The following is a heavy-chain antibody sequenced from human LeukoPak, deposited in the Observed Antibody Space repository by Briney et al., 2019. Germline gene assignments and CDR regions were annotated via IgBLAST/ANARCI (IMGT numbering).Heavy chain of an antibody. V-gene: IGHV3-7*01. CDR2: INPEGSEK. CDR3: ARDLAYSRLDY. D-gene: IGHD5-18*01. Sequence: GGSLRLSCAASGFTFSSSWMDWVRQAPGKGLEWVASINPEGSEKYSADSVKGRFTISRDNAKNSLYLQMDSLRVEDTAFYYCARDLAYSRLDYWGQGMLVTVSS. CDR1: GFTFSSSW. J-gene: IGHJ4*02.